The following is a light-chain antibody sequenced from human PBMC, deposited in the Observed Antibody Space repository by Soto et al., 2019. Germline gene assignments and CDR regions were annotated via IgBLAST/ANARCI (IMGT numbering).Light chain of an antibody. V-gene: IGKV3-20*01. J-gene: IGKJ2*01. CDR3: QQYGSSLYT. CDR1: QSVDSNY. Sequence: EIVLTQSPGTLSLSPGERATLSCRASQSVDSNYLGWYQQKPGQAPRLLIYGASSRATGIPDRFSGSGSGTDFTLTISRLGPEDFAVYYCQQYGSSLYTFGQGTKLEIK. CDR2: GAS.